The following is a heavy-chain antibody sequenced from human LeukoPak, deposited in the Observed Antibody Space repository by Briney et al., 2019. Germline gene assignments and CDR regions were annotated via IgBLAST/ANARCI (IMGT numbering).Heavy chain of an antibody. D-gene: IGHD2-2*02. V-gene: IGHV3-7*01. CDR3: ARGWGDCAMISCYTGGDVFDI. J-gene: IGHJ3*02. Sequence: GGSLRLSCAASGFTFSSYWMSWVRQAPGKGLEWVANIKQDGSEKYYVDSVKGRFTISRDNAKKALYLQMDSLRAEDTAVYYCARGWGDCAMISCYTGGDVFDIWGQGTMVTVSS. CDR1: GFTFSSYW. CDR2: IKQDGSEK.